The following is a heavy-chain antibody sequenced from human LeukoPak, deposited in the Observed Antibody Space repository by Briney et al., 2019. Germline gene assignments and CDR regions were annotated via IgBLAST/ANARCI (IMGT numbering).Heavy chain of an antibody. CDR2: INHSGST. Sequence: SETLSLTCAVYGGSFSGYYWSWIRQPPGKGLEWIGEINHSGSTNYNPSLKSRVTISVDTSKNQFSLKLSSVTAADTAVYYCARGREDSSGYYYLDYWGQGTLVTVSS. CDR3: ARGREDSSGYYYLDY. V-gene: IGHV4-34*01. CDR1: GGSFSGYY. J-gene: IGHJ4*02. D-gene: IGHD3-22*01.